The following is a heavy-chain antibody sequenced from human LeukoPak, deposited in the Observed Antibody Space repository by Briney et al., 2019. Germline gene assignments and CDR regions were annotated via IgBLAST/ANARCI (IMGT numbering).Heavy chain of an antibody. J-gene: IGHJ3*02. CDR3: ARDLSREMATIEDAFDI. Sequence: GASVKVSCKASGYTFTSYDINWVRQATGQGLEWMGRIIPIFGTANYAQKFQGRVTITTDESTSTAYMELSSLRSEDTAVYYCARDLSREMATIEDAFDIWGQGTMVTVSS. D-gene: IGHD5-24*01. V-gene: IGHV1-69*05. CDR2: IIPIFGTA. CDR1: GYTFTSYD.